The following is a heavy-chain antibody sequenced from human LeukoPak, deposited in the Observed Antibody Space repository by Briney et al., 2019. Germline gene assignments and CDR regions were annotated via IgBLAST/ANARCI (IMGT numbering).Heavy chain of an antibody. CDR1: GFSLKTSGVG. CDR2: IYWDDGR. D-gene: IGHD2-15*01. V-gene: IGHV2-5*02. Sequence: ESGPTLVKPTQTLTLTCTVSGFSLKTSGVGVGWIRQPPGKALEWVSLIYWDDGRRYSPSLKSRLTITKDTSKNQVVLRMANVDPMDTATYYCAHLLYSIGDTYYRSFDCWGQGILVTVSS. CDR3: AHLLYSIGDTYYRSFDC. J-gene: IGHJ4*02.